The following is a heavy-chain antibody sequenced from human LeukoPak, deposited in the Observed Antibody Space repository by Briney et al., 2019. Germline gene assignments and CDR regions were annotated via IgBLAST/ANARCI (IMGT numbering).Heavy chain of an antibody. V-gene: IGHV3-30*01. Sequence: AGGSLRLSCAASGFTFSSYAIHWVRQAPGKGLDWVAVISYNGSFKYYADSVKGRFTISRDNSKNTLYLQMNSLRADDTAVYYCARDLSGRRSNYFDYWGQGTLVTVSS. J-gene: IGHJ4*02. CDR3: ARDLSGRRSNYFDY. D-gene: IGHD3-10*01. CDR1: GFTFSSYA. CDR2: ISYNGSFK.